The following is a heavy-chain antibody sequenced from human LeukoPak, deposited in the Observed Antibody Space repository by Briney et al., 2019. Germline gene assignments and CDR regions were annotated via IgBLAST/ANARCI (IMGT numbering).Heavy chain of an antibody. CDR3: AGRLAGGGVDY. V-gene: IGHV5-51*01. J-gene: IGHJ4*02. D-gene: IGHD6-25*01. Sequence: PGESLKISCKGSGYSFTSYWIGWVRQMPGKGLEGMGIISPGDSDTRYSPSFQGQVTIPADDPLTSADPHWSSLKASDTAVYYCAGRLAGGGVDYWGQGTLVTVSS. CDR2: ISPGDSDT. CDR1: GYSFTSYW.